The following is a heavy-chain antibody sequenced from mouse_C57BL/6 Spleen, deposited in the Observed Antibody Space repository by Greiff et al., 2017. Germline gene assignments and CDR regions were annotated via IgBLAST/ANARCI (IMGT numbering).Heavy chain of an antibody. V-gene: IGHV1-52*01. J-gene: IGHJ2*01. D-gene: IGHD1-1*01. Sequence: VKLQQPGAELVRPGSSVKLSCKASGYTFTSYWMHWVKQRPIQGLEWIGNIDPSDSETHYNQKFKDKATLTVDKSSSTAYMQLSSLTSEDSAVYYCARLDYYGSPFDDWGQGTTLTVSS. CDR3: ARLDYYGSPFDD. CDR1: GYTFTSYW. CDR2: IDPSDSET.